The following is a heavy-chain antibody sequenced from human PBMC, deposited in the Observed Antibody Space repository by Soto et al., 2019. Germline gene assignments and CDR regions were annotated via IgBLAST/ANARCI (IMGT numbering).Heavy chain of an antibody. CDR1: GDSVSSNSAA. CDR2: TYYRTRWYY. J-gene: IGHJ6*03. Sequence: SETLSLTCVFSGDSVSSNSAAWNWIRQSPSRGLEWLGRTYYRTRWYYDYAVSVRSRITVNPDTSKNQFSLQLTSVTPEDAAVYYCAGTTSHYWYYMDVWGKGTTVTVSS. D-gene: IGHD1-7*01. V-gene: IGHV6-1*01. CDR3: AGTTSHYWYYMDV.